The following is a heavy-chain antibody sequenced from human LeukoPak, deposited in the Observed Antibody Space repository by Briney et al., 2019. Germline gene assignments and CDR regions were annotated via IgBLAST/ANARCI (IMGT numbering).Heavy chain of an antibody. Sequence: SQTLSLTCAISGDSVSSNSATWNWIRQSPSRGLDWLGRAYYRSNWDNDYAVSVKSRITINPDTSKNQFSLQLKSVTPEDTAVYYCARNYYGSGSYYSHFDYWGQGTLVTVSS. CDR1: GDSVSSNSAT. J-gene: IGHJ4*02. D-gene: IGHD3-10*01. CDR3: ARNYYGSGSYYSHFDY. V-gene: IGHV6-1*01. CDR2: AYYRSNWDN.